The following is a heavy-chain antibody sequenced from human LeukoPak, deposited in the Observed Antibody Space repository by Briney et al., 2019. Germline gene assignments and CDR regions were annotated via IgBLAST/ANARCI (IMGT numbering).Heavy chain of an antibody. CDR2: IIPIFGTA. D-gene: IGHD5-12*01. CDR1: GYTFSSYA. V-gene: IGHV1-69*05. Sequence: ASVKVSCKASGYTFSSYAISWVRQAPGQGLEWMGGIIPIFGTANYAQKFQGRVTITTDESTSTAYMELSSLRSEDTAVYYCARTLVATIEHFDYWGQGTLVTVSS. CDR3: ARTLVATIEHFDY. J-gene: IGHJ4*02.